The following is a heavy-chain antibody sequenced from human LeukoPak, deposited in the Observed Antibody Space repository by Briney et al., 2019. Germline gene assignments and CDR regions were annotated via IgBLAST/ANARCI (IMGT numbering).Heavy chain of an antibody. J-gene: IGHJ3*02. CDR2: IYYSGST. CDR3: ARDYDAFDI. V-gene: IGHV4-59*08. Sequence: SETLSLTCTVSGGSISSYYWSWIRQPPGKGLEWIGYIYYSGSTNYSPSLKSRVTISVATSKNQFSLKLSSVTAADTAVYYCARDYDAFDIWGQGTMVTVSS. D-gene: IGHD3-16*01. CDR1: GGSISSYY.